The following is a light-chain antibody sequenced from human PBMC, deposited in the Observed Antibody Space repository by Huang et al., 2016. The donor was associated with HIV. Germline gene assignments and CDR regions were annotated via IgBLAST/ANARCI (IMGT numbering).Light chain of an antibody. V-gene: IGKV1-39*01. J-gene: IGKJ2*01. Sequence: DIQMTQSPSSLSASVGDRGTITCRASPSISSFLHWYQQKPGKAPKLLIYAASNLRSGVPSRFSGSGSGTDFTLTISSLQPEDFATYYCQQSYSSPQTFGQGTKLEI. CDR3: QQSYSSPQT. CDR2: AAS. CDR1: PSISSF.